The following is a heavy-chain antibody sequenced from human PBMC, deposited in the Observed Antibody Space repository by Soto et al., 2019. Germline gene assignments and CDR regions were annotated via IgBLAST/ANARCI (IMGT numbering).Heavy chain of an antibody. CDR1: GGSFSGYY. CDR2: INHSGST. CDR3: ARGRGGSYDDY. D-gene: IGHD1-26*01. Sequence: SETLSLTCAVYGGSFSGYYWSWIRQPPGKGLEWIGEINHSGSTNYNPSLKSRVTISVDTSKNQFSLKLSSVTAADTAVYYCARGRGGSYDDYWGQGTLVTVSS. V-gene: IGHV4-34*01. J-gene: IGHJ4*02.